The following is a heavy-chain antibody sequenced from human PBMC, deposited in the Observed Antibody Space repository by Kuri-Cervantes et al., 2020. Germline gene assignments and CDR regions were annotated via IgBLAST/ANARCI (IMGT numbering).Heavy chain of an antibody. D-gene: IGHD6-19*01. CDR1: GYTFTSYG. V-gene: IGHV1-18*01. CDR3: ARGEYSTGWPEGRYYYSGMDV. Sequence: ASVKVSCKASGYTFTSYGISWVRQAPGQGLEWMGWISAYSDNTNYAQKLQGRVTMTTDTSTSTAYMELRSLRSDDTAVYYCARGEYSTGWPEGRYYYSGMDVWGQGTTVTVSS. J-gene: IGHJ6*02. CDR2: ISAYSDNT.